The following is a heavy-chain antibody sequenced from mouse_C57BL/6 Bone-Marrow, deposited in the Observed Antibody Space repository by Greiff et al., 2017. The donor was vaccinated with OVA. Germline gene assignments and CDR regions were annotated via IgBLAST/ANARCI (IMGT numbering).Heavy chain of an antibody. V-gene: IGHV2-9-1*01. CDR1: GFSLTSYA. CDR3: ATDYYGSSGLYAMDY. D-gene: IGHD1-1*01. Sequence: QVQLKQSGPGLVAPSQSLSITCTVSGFSLTSYAISWVRQPPGKGLEWLGVIWTGGGTNYNSALKSRLSISKDNSKSQVFLKMNSLQTDDTARYYCATDYYGSSGLYAMDYWGQGTSVTVSS. J-gene: IGHJ4*01. CDR2: IWTGGGT.